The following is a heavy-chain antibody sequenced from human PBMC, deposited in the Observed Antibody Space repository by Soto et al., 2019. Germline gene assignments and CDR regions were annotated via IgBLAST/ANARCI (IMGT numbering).Heavy chain of an antibody. J-gene: IGHJ1*01. CDR1: GFTFSSNA. V-gene: IGHV3-23*01. D-gene: IGHD1-26*01. CDR3: VKDNNWDVPG. CDR2: IGGNSRTT. Sequence: EVQLLESGGGLVQPGGSLRLSCAASGFTFSSNAMTWVRQAPGKGLEWVSIIGGNSRTTYYADSVKGRFTVSRANSKNTVYLQMNNLRADDTAIYYWVKDNNWDVPGWGQGTLVTVSS.